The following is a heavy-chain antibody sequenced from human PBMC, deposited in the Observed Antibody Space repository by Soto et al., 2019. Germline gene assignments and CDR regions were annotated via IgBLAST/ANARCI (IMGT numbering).Heavy chain of an antibody. J-gene: IGHJ4*02. CDR2: VDSDGSGT. CDR3: ATVFEH. Sequence: EVQLVESGGGSVQPGGSLRLSCVASGITFSGYWMHWVRQVPGKGLVWVARVDSDGSGTSYADSAKGRFTISRDNAKNTLYLHMHSLRVEDTAVYYCATVFEHWGQGIAVTVSS. V-gene: IGHV3-74*01. CDR1: GITFSGYW.